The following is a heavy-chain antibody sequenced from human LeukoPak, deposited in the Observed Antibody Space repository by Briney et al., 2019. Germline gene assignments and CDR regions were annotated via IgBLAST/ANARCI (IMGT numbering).Heavy chain of an antibody. J-gene: IGHJ3*02. Sequence: SVKVSCKASGGTFSSYAISWVRQAPGQGLEWMGGIIPIFDTANYAQSFQGGVTITADESTSTAYMELSSLRSEDTAVYYCARGSRQLVLNCAFDIWGQGTMVTVSS. V-gene: IGHV1-69*13. D-gene: IGHD6-6*01. CDR2: IIPIFDTA. CDR1: GGTFSSYA. CDR3: ARGSRQLVLNCAFDI.